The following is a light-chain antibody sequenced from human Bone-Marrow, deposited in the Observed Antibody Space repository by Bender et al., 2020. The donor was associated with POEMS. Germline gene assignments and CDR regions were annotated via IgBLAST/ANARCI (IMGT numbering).Light chain of an antibody. CDR1: SSNIVYHG. CDR3: SAWDDSLSGWV. J-gene: IGLJ3*02. V-gene: IGLV1-36*01. Sequence: QSVVTQPPSLSEAPRQRVTISCSGISSNIVYHGVHWYQQLPGEAPKLLIYYAELLTPGVSDRFSASKSGTSASLAISELQSEDEALYYCSAWDDSLSGWVFGGGTKLTVL. CDR2: YAE.